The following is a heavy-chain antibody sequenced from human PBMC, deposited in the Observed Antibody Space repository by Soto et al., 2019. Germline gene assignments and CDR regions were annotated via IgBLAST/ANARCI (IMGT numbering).Heavy chain of an antibody. D-gene: IGHD6-13*01. CDR3: AKRQGICPNTAPFGMDV. V-gene: IGHV3-23*01. J-gene: IGHJ6*02. CDR1: GFTFSSYA. CDR2: ISGSGGST. Sequence: EVQLLESGGGLVQPGGSLRLSCAASGFTFSSYAMSWVRQAPGKGLEWVSAISGSGGSTYYADSVKGRFTISRDNSKNTLYLQMNSLRAEDTAVYYCAKRQGICPNTAPFGMDVWGQGTTVTVSS.